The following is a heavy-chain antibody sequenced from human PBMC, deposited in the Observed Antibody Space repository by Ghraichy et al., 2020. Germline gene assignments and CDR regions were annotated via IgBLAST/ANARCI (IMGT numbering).Heavy chain of an antibody. CDR2: ISSDEKSK. V-gene: IGHV3-30*04. J-gene: IGHJ4*02. D-gene: IGHD3-22*01. CDR1: GFNFRDHA. CDR3: ARGARLNYYDSSGFDY. Sequence: SLRLSCAGSGFNFRDHAVDWVRQAPGKGLEWVATISSDEKSKFYADSVKGRFTISRDNSKTTASLQMNSLRAEDTAVFYCARGARLNYYDSSGFDYWGQGTLVTVSS.